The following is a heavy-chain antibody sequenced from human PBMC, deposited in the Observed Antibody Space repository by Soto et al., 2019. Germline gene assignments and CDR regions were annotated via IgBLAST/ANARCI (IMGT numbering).Heavy chain of an antibody. CDR1: GGSISSGVYY. Sequence: KASETLSLTCTVSGGSISSGVYYWIWIRQHPGKGLEWIGYIYYSGSTYYNPSLKSRVTISVDTSKNQFSLKLSSVTAADTAVYYCARIDILTGYYYFDYWGQGTLVTVSS. D-gene: IGHD3-9*01. CDR3: ARIDILTGYYYFDY. V-gene: IGHV4-31*03. CDR2: IYYSGST. J-gene: IGHJ4*02.